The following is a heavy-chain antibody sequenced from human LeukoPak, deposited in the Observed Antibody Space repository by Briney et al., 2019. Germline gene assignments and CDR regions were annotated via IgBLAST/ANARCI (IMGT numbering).Heavy chain of an antibody. CDR3: ARQRAAAASFDY. D-gene: IGHD6-13*01. CDR1: GGSISSSSYY. J-gene: IGHJ4*02. Sequence: SETLSLTCTVSGGSISSSSYYWGWIRQPPGKGPEWIGSIYYSGSTYYNPSLKSRVTISVDTSKNQFSLKLSSVTAADTAVYYCARQRAAAASFDYWGQGTLVTVSS. CDR2: IYYSGST. V-gene: IGHV4-39*01.